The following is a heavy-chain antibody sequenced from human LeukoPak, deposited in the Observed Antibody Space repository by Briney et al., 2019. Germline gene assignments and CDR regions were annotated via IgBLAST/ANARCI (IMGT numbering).Heavy chain of an antibody. V-gene: IGHV1-46*01. Sequence: ASVKVSCKASGYTFTSYYMHWVRQAPGQGLEWMGIINPSGGSTSYAQKFQGRVTMTRDTSTSTVYMELSSLRSEDTAVYYCARDWAAGYAYNWFDPWGQGTLVTVSS. D-gene: IGHD6-13*01. J-gene: IGHJ5*02. CDR2: INPSGGST. CDR1: GYTFTSYY. CDR3: ARDWAAGYAYNWFDP.